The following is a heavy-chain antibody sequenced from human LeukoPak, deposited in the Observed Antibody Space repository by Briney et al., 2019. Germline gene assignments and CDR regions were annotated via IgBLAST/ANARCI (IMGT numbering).Heavy chain of an antibody. CDR1: GFTFSSFW. Sequence: GGSLRLSCAASGFTFSSFWMHWVRQAPGKGLVWVSRINSDGSSTSYADSVKGRFTISRDNAKNTLYLQMDSLRAEDTAMYYCARGTGSYYSLGYWGQGTLVTVSS. CDR3: ARGTGSYYSLGY. CDR2: INSDGSST. D-gene: IGHD1-26*01. J-gene: IGHJ4*02. V-gene: IGHV3-74*01.